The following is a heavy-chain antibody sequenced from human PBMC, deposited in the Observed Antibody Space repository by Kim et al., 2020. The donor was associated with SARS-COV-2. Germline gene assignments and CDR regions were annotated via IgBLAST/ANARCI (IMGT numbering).Heavy chain of an antibody. V-gene: IGHV1-3*01. J-gene: IGHJ5*02. D-gene: IGHD3-16*02. CDR2: INAGNGNT. Sequence: ASVKVSCKASGYTFTSYAMHWVRQAPGQGLEWMGWINAGNGNTKYSQKFQGRVTITRDTSASTAYMELSSLRSEDTAVYYCARVRFGDYIWGSYRYAWFDPWGQGTLVTVSS. CDR1: GYTFTSYA. CDR3: ARVRFGDYIWGSYRYAWFDP.